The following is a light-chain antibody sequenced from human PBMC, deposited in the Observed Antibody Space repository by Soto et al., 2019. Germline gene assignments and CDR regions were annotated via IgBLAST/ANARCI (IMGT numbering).Light chain of an antibody. CDR2: EDD. Sequence: NFMLTQPRSLSESPGKTVTISCTRSSGRIANNYVQWYQQRPGSAPTTVIYEDDQRPSGVPDRFSGSIDSSSNSASLSISGLKTEDEADYYCQSYDNTNVIFGGGTKVTVL. CDR3: QSYDNTNVI. CDR1: SGRIANNY. J-gene: IGLJ2*01. V-gene: IGLV6-57*04.